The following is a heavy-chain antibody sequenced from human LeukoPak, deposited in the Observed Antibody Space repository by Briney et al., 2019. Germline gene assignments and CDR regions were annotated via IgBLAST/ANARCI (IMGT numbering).Heavy chain of an antibody. J-gene: IGHJ6*03. V-gene: IGHV3-30*04. CDR3: ARDDWIAAAGTAPPYMDV. Sequence: GGSLRLSCAASGFTFSSYAMHWVRQAPGKGLEWVAVISYDGSNKYYADSVKGRFTISRDNSKNTQYLQMNSLRAEDTAVYYCARDDWIAAAGTAPPYMDVWGKGTTVTISS. CDR1: GFTFSSYA. CDR2: ISYDGSNK. D-gene: IGHD6-13*01.